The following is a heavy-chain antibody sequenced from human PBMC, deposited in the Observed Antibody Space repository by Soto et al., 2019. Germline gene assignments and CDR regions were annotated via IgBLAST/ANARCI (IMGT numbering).Heavy chain of an antibody. Sequence: EVQLLESGGGLVQPGGSLRLSCAASGFTFSSYAMSWVRQAPGKGLEWVSAVSGSGSNTYYGDSVKGRFTISRDNSENTVYLQMNSLGADDTALYYCAKGSGYYPKTPFDSWGQGTLVTVSS. CDR2: VSGSGSNT. D-gene: IGHD3-3*01. J-gene: IGHJ4*02. V-gene: IGHV3-23*01. CDR3: AKGSGYYPKTPFDS. CDR1: GFTFSSYA.